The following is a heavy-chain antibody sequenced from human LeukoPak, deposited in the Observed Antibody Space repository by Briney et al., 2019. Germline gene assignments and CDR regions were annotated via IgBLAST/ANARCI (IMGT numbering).Heavy chain of an antibody. Sequence: PGGSLRLSCAASGFTFSDYYMNWIRQAPGKGLEGVSYISSSGNTIYYADSVKGRFTISRDNAKNSLYLQMNSLRAEDTAVYYCARYSYARKASDYWGQGTLVTVSS. J-gene: IGHJ4*02. CDR2: ISSSGNTI. CDR1: GFTFSDYY. V-gene: IGHV3-11*04. CDR3: ARYSYARKASDY. D-gene: IGHD2-15*01.